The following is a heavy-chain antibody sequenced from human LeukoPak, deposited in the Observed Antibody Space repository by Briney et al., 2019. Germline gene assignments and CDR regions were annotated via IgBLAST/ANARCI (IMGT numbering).Heavy chain of an antibody. J-gene: IGHJ4*02. CDR2: MSPSSGNT. Sequence: ASVKVSCKASGYIFTSYDINWGLQAPGQGPEWLGWMSPSSGNTGLAQKFQGRVSMTRDTSIHTAYMELSSLTSDDTAVYYCTRGEGIVGSYWGQGTLVTVSS. CDR3: TRGEGIVGSY. D-gene: IGHD1-26*01. V-gene: IGHV1-8*01. CDR1: GYIFTSYD.